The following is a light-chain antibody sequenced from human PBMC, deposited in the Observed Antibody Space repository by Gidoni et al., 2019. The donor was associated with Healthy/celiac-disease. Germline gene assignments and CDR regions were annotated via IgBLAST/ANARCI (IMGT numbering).Light chain of an antibody. CDR1: QGISSW. Sequence: IQMTESPSSVSASVGDRVTITCRASQGISSWLDWYQQKPGKAPKLLIYAASSLQSGVPARFSGSGSGTDFTLTISSLQPEDFATYYCQQANSFPYTFGQXTKLESK. CDR3: QQANSFPYT. J-gene: IGKJ2*01. CDR2: AAS. V-gene: IGKV1-12*01.